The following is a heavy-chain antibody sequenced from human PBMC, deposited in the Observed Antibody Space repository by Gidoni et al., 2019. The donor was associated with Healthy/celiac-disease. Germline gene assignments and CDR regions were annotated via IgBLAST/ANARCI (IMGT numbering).Heavy chain of an antibody. V-gene: IGHV3-33*01. D-gene: IGHD3-16*01. CDR1: GFPFSSYG. CDR3: ARAPRSHGMGGDV. CDR2: IWYDGSNK. J-gene: IGHJ6*02. Sequence: QVQLVESGGGVVQPGRSLRLSCAASGFPFSSYGMHWVRQAPGKGLEWVAVIWYDGSNKYDADSVKGRFTISRDNSKNTLYLQMNSLRAEDTAVYYCARAPRSHGMGGDVWGQGTTVTVSS.